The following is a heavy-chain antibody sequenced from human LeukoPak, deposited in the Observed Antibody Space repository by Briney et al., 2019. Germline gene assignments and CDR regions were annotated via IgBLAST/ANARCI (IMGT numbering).Heavy chain of an antibody. V-gene: IGHV6-1*01. Sequence: SQTLSLTCAISGDSVSSNSAAWNWIRQSPSRGLEWLGRTYYRSKWYNDYAVSVKSRITINLDTSKNQFSLQLNSVTPEDTAVYYCARDREGDSSGYYYGWFDPWGQGTLVTVSS. CDR2: TYYRSKWYN. J-gene: IGHJ5*02. CDR1: GDSVSSNSAA. D-gene: IGHD3-22*01. CDR3: ARDREGDSSGYYYGWFDP.